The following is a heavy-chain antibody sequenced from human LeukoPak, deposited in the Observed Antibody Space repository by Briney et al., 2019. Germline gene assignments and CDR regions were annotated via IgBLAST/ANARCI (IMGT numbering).Heavy chain of an antibody. Sequence: PKASVKVSCKPSGYTFTVNYLHWVRQAPGQGLEWVGWMNPNSGVTGYAQNFQGRVTMTRDTSISTAYMELSSLTSDDTAVYYCTREAGTSWFDYWGQGSLVTVSS. V-gene: IGHV1-2*02. D-gene: IGHD2-2*01. J-gene: IGHJ4*02. CDR2: MNPNSGVT. CDR3: TREAGTSWFDY. CDR1: GYTFTVNY.